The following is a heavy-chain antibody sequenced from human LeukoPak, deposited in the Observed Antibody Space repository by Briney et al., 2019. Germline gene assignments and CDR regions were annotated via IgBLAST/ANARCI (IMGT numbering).Heavy chain of an antibody. D-gene: IGHD3-22*01. V-gene: IGHV4-61*01. CDR2: IYYSGST. CDR3: ARDPSGYFNY. J-gene: IGHJ4*02. CDR1: GGSFSSGNYY. Sequence: SETLSLTCTVSGGSFSSGNYYWSWIRQPPGKGLEWIGFIYYSGSTNYNPSLKSRVTISVDTSKNQFSLKLSSVTAADTAVYYCARDPSGYFNYWGQGTLATVSS.